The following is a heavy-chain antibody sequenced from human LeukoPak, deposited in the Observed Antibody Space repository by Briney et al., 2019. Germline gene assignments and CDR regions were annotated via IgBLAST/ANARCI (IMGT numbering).Heavy chain of an antibody. V-gene: IGHV3-74*01. CDR3: ARDPLFWYGDYPGLTYGMDV. J-gene: IGHJ6*02. CDR1: GFTFSSYW. D-gene: IGHD4-17*01. Sequence: QPGGSLRLSCAASGFTFSSYWMHWVRQAPGKGLVWVSRINSDGSSTSYADSVKGRFTISRDNSKNTLYLQMNSLRAEDTAVYYCARDPLFWYGDYPGLTYGMDVWGQGTTVTVSS. CDR2: INSDGSST.